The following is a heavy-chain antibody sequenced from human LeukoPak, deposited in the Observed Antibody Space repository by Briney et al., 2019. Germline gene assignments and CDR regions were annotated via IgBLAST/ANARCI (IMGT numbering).Heavy chain of an antibody. CDR2: IIPIFGTA. D-gene: IGHD3-10*01. V-gene: IGHV1-69*05. CDR1: GGTFSSYA. CDR3: ARHIIGSYYYYYMDV. J-gene: IGHJ6*03. Sequence: SVKVSCKASGGTFSSYAISWVLQAPGQGLEWMGRIIPIFGTANYAQKFQGRVTITTDESTSTAYMGLSSLRSEDTAVYYCARHIIGSYYYYYMDVWGKGTTVTVSS.